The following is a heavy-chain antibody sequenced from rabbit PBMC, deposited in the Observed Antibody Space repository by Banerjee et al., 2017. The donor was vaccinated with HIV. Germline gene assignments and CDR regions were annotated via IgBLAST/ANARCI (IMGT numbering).Heavy chain of an antibody. Sequence: QSLEESGGGLVQPGGTLTLTCKASGIDFSSYYYMCWVRQAPGKGLEWIACIYADSSGSTYYASWAKGRFTISKTSSTTVTLQMTSLTAADTATYFCARTDYAGYGVATMGLDLWGPGTLVTVS. CDR2: IYADSSGST. D-gene: IGHD7-1*01. CDR1: GIDFSSYYY. V-gene: IGHV1S40*01. J-gene: IGHJ3*01. CDR3: ARTDYAGYGVATMGLDL.